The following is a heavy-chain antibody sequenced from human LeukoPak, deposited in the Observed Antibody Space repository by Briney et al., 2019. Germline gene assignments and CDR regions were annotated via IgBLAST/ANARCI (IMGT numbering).Heavy chain of an antibody. V-gene: IGHV3-53*01. Sequence: PGGSLRLSCAASGFTVSSNYMSWVRQAPGKGLEWVSVIYSGGGTYYADSVKGRFTISRDNSKNTLYLQMNSLRAEDTAVYYCARAACGAAAGTPQDYWGQGTLVIVSS. D-gene: IGHD6-13*01. CDR2: IYSGGGT. CDR1: GFTVSSNY. CDR3: ARAACGAAAGTPQDY. J-gene: IGHJ4*02.